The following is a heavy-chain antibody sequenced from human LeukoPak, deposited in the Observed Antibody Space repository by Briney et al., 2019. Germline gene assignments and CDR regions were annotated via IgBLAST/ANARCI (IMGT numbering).Heavy chain of an antibody. Sequence: GGSLRLSCAASGFTFSSYGMHWVRQAPGKGLEWVAVISYDGSNKYYADSVKGRFTISRDNSKNTLYLQMNSLRAEDTAVYYCAREVGATEAFDVWGQGTMVTVSS. CDR1: GFTFSSYG. CDR3: AREVGATEAFDV. D-gene: IGHD1-26*01. V-gene: IGHV3-30*03. CDR2: ISYDGSNK. J-gene: IGHJ3*01.